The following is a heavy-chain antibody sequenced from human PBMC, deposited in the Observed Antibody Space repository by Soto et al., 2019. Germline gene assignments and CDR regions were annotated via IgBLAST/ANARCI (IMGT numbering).Heavy chain of an antibody. Sequence: SETLSLTCTVSGGSISSYYWSWIRQPPGKGLEWIGYIYYSGSNNYNPSLKSRVTISVDTSKNQFSLKLSSVTAADTAVYYCARGGYCSGGSCYAHDAFDIWGQGTMVTVSS. CDR2: IYYSGSN. CDR3: ARGGYCSGGSCYAHDAFDI. V-gene: IGHV4-59*01. D-gene: IGHD2-15*01. CDR1: GGSISSYY. J-gene: IGHJ3*02.